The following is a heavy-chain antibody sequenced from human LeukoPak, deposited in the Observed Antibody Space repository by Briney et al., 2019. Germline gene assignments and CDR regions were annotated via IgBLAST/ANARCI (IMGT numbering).Heavy chain of an antibody. J-gene: IGHJ4*02. Sequence: PSETLSLTCTVSGGSISSATYYWGWIRQPPGKGLEWIGSIYYSGSTYYNPSLKSRVTISVDTSKNQFSLKLSSVTAADTAVYYCASSITMIVVGQGFDYWGQGTLVTVSS. CDR3: ASSITMIVVGQGFDY. CDR1: GGSISSATYY. D-gene: IGHD3-22*01. V-gene: IGHV4-39*01. CDR2: IYYSGST.